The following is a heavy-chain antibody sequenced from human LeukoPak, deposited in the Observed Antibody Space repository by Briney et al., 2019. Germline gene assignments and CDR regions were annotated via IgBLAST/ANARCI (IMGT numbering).Heavy chain of an antibody. D-gene: IGHD2-21*02. Sequence: PGGSLRLSCAASGFTFSSYSMNWVRQAPGKGLEWVSSISSSSSYIYYADSVKGRFTNSRDNAKNSLYLQMNSLRAEDTAVYYCARGVWAYCGGDCYPDYWGQGTLVTVSS. CDR3: ARGVWAYCGGDCYPDY. V-gene: IGHV3-21*01. J-gene: IGHJ4*02. CDR1: GFTFSSYS. CDR2: ISSSSSYI.